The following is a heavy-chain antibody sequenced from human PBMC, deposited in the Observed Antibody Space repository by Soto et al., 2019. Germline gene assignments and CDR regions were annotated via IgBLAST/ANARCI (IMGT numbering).Heavy chain of an antibody. CDR1: GFTFTNAV. D-gene: IGHD3-10*01. Sequence: EVQLVESGGGLVEPGGSLRLSCAASGFTFTNAVMTWVRQAPGKGLEWVGRIKSAADGGTTDYAAPVKGRFTISRDDSENTLYLHMNSLETEDTAVYYCTTGFMGRDHWGQGTLVTVSS. J-gene: IGHJ4*02. V-gene: IGHV3-15*01. CDR3: TTGFMGRDH. CDR2: IKSAADGGTT.